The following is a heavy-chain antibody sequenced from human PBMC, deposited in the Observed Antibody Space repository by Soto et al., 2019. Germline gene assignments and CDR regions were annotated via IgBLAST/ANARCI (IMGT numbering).Heavy chain of an antibody. CDR1: GFTFTSSA. J-gene: IGHJ6*02. CDR3: AADAFSSGYYLTPPNYYYYGMDV. D-gene: IGHD3-3*01. CDR2: IVVGSGNT. V-gene: IGHV1-58*01. Sequence: SVKVSCKASGFTFTSSAVQWVRQARGQRLEWIGWIVVGSGNTNYAQKFQERVTITRDMSTSTAYMELSSLRSEDTAVYYCAADAFSSGYYLTPPNYYYYGMDVWG.